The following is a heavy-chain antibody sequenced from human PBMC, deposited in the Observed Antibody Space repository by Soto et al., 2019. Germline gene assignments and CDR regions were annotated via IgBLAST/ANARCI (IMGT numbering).Heavy chain of an antibody. V-gene: IGHV4-59*01. CDR3: ASSYSSRGDAFDI. J-gene: IGHJ3*02. CDR1: GGSISSYY. Sequence: QVQLQESGPGLVKPSETLSLTCTVSGGSISSYYWSWIRQPPGKGLEWIGYIYYSGSTNYNPSLKSRVTISVDTSKNQFSLKLSSVTAADTAVSYCASSYSSRGDAFDIWGQGTMVTVSS. D-gene: IGHD6-13*01. CDR2: IYYSGST.